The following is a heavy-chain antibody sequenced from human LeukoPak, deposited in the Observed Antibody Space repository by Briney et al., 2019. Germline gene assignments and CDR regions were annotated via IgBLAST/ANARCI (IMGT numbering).Heavy chain of an antibody. CDR3: AKGGGYEAQYYYYYLDV. CDR2: ISGSGGAT. CDR1: GFTFDDYG. V-gene: IGHV3-23*01. D-gene: IGHD5-12*01. J-gene: IGHJ6*03. Sequence: GGSLRLSCAASGFTFDDYGMSWVRQAPGRGLEWVSGISGSGGATYYADSVKGRFTVSRDNSKNTLYLQMKSLRAEDTAVYYCAKGGGYEAQYYYYYLDVWGKGTTVTISS.